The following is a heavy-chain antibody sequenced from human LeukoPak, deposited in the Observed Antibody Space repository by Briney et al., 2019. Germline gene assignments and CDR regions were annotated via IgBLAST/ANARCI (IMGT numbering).Heavy chain of an antibody. V-gene: IGHV3-23*01. Sequence: GGSLRLSCAASGFTFRSYAMSWVRQAPGKGLEWVSTISGSGGSTYYADSVKGRSTISRDNSKNTLYLQMNSLRVEDTALYYCAKDFYDSSGYYRAFDIWGQGTMVTVSS. CDR2: ISGSGGST. CDR1: GFTFRSYA. CDR3: AKDFYDSSGYYRAFDI. D-gene: IGHD3-22*01. J-gene: IGHJ3*02.